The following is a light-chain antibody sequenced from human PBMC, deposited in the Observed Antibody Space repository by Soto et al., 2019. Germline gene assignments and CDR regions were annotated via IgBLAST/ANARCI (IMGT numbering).Light chain of an antibody. CDR3: TSYTSSSTLGV. V-gene: IGLV2-14*01. CDR2: DIS. CDR1: SSDVGAYNY. Sequence: QSVLTQPASVSGSPGQSITISCTGTSSDVGAYNYVSWYQQHPGKAPKLMIYDISNRPSRVSDRFSGSKSGNTASLTISGLQADDEGDYYCTSYTSSSTLGVFGTATKVTGL. J-gene: IGLJ1*01.